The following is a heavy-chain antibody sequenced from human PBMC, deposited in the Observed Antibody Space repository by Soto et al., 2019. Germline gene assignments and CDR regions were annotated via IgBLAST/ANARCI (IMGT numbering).Heavy chain of an antibody. D-gene: IGHD3-10*01. CDR2: IIPIFGTA. V-gene: IGHV1-69*01. CDR1: GGTFSSYA. CDR3: ARDQGSVGELFSWFDP. J-gene: IGHJ5*02. Sequence: QVQLVQTGAVVKKPGSSVKVSCKASGGTFSSYAISWVRQAPGQGLEWMGGIIPIFGTANYAQKFQGRVTITADESTSTAYMELSSLRSEDTAVYYCARDQGSVGELFSWFDPWGQGTLVTVSS.